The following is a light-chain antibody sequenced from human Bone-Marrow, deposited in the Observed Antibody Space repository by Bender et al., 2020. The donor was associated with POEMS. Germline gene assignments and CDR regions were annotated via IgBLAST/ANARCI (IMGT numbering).Light chain of an antibody. Sequence: SYEVTQPPSVSVSPGQTASITCSGDDLGDKYVAWYQQKPGQSPVLVIYQDTKRPSGIPERFSGSNSGNTATLTISGTQAMDEADYYCQAWGTYSVLFGGGTKLTVL. CDR2: QDT. CDR3: QAWGTYSVL. J-gene: IGLJ2*01. CDR1: DLGDKY. V-gene: IGLV3-1*01.